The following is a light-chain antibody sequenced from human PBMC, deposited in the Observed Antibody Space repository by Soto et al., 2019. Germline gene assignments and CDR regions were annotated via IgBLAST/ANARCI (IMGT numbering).Light chain of an antibody. V-gene: IGKV1-9*01. CDR2: AAS. CDR1: QAISSY. J-gene: IGKJ1*01. CDR3: QQLNSYPWT. Sequence: DIQLTQSPSFLSASVGDRVTITCRASQAISSYLAWFQQRPGKAPKVLIYAASTLQSGVPSRFSGSGSGTEFTLTISSLQPEDCATYGCQQLNSYPWTFGQGTKVEIK.